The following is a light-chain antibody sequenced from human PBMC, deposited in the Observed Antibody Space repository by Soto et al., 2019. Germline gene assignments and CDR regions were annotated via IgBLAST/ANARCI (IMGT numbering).Light chain of an antibody. CDR1: SSNIGNYA. J-gene: IGLJ1*01. V-gene: IGLV1-36*01. Sequence: QSVLTQPPSVSAAPRQRVTISCSGSSSNIGNYAVKWYQQLPGKAPKLLIYSDDPSDRFFGSKSGNTASLTISGLQAEDEAEYYCSSYTNINTRACVFGTGTKATVL. CDR2: SDD. CDR3: SSYTNINTRACV.